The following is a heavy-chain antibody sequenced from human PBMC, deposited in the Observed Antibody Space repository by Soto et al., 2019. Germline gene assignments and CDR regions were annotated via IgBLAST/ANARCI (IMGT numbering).Heavy chain of an antibody. CDR3: AHCRGGVASF. V-gene: IGHV2-5*02. D-gene: IGHD3-16*01. J-gene: IGHJ4*02. CDR1: GFSLNTRDVG. Sequence: QITLNESGPALVKPTQTLTLTCTFSGFSLNTRDVGVGWIRQPPGKALEWLGVVYWDDYKTYSPSLKSRLTITKDTPKNQVVLRMTKMDPVDTATYYCAHCRGGVASFWGQGTLVTVSS. CDR2: VYWDDYK.